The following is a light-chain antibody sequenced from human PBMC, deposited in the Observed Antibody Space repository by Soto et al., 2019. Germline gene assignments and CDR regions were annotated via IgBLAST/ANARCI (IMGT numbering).Light chain of an antibody. Sequence: DIQLTQSPSFLSASVGDRVTITCRASQAINNYLAWDQQSPGKAPKLLIYAASTLQSGVPSRFSGSGSGTEFTLTVSSLQPEDFATYYCQQVNSHSYTFGQGTKLEIK. CDR1: QAINNY. V-gene: IGKV1-9*01. CDR3: QQVNSHSYT. J-gene: IGKJ2*01. CDR2: AAS.